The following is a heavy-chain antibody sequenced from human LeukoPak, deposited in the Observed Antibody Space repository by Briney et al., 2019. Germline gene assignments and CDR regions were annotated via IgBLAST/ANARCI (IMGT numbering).Heavy chain of an antibody. CDR2: ISYDGSNK. Sequence: GGPLRLSCAASGFTFSSYAMHWVRQAPGKGLEWVAVISYDGSNKYYADSVNGRFTISRDNSKITLYLQMNSLRAEDTAVYYCAKHYCSDTSCYVYSFDSWGQGTLVTVSS. D-gene: IGHD2-2*01. J-gene: IGHJ4*02. CDR1: GFTFSSYA. V-gene: IGHV3-30-3*02. CDR3: AKHYCSDTSCYVYSFDS.